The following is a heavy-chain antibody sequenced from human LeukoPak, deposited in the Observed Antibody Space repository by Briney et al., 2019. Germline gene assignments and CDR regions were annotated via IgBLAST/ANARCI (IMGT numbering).Heavy chain of an antibody. Sequence: GESLKISCKGSGYSFSSYCIGWVRQMPGQGLEWMGIIYPDDSDTTYSPSFQGQVTISADKPISTAYLQWSSLKASDTAMYYCARLPSSTRNNWFDPWGQGTLVTVSS. V-gene: IGHV5-51*01. CDR3: ARLPSSTRNNWFDP. D-gene: IGHD1-1*01. CDR1: GYSFSSYC. J-gene: IGHJ5*02. CDR2: IYPDDSDT.